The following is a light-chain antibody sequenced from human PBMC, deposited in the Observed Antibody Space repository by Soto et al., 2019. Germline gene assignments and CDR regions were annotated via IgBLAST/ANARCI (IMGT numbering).Light chain of an antibody. V-gene: IGKV1-9*01. Sequence: TQSPSRVSAYLENRVTITCLASQGISSYLAWYQQKPGKAPKLLIYAASTLQSGVPSRFSGSGSGTEFTLTISSLQPEDFATYYCQQLNSYPRTFGGGTKVDI. J-gene: IGKJ4*01. CDR3: QQLNSYPRT. CDR1: QGISSY. CDR2: AAS.